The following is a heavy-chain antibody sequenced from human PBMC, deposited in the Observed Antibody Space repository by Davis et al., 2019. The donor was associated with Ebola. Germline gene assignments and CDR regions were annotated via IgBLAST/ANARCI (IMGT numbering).Heavy chain of an antibody. CDR3: AKIFFGTRAIDYGDY. CDR2: ISSSGSTI. J-gene: IGHJ4*02. Sequence: GESLKISCAASGFTFSSYEMNWVRQAPGKGLEWVSYISSSGSTIYYADSVKGRFTISRDSSKNTLYLQMNSLRVEDTAIYYCAKIFFGTRAIDYGDYWGQGTLVTVSS. V-gene: IGHV3-48*03. D-gene: IGHD3-3*01. CDR1: GFTFSSYE.